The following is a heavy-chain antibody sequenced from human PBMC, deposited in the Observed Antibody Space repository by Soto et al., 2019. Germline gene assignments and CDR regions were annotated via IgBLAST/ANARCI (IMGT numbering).Heavy chain of an antibody. Sequence: QVQLVESGGGVVQPGKSLRLSCDVSGFPLTDYGMHWVRQAPGKGLEWVAVIWFDESRKYYADSVKGRFTISRDTSKNTVYLHMNSLRVEDTAVYYCASERGSSYFDYWGQGTLVTVSS. D-gene: IGHD1-26*01. J-gene: IGHJ4*02. CDR2: IWFDESRK. CDR1: GFPLTDYG. V-gene: IGHV3-33*01. CDR3: ASERGSSYFDY.